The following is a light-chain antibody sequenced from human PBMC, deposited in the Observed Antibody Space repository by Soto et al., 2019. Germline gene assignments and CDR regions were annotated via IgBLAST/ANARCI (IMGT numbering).Light chain of an antibody. CDR3: QKYNNLPRT. CDR2: GAS. V-gene: IGKV3-15*01. Sequence: EIVMTQSPATLSLSPGERDTLSCWASQSVSSYLAWYQQKPDQAPRILFNGASTRATGIPARFSGSGSGTEFTLTISSLRYEDFAVYYCQKYNNLPRTFGQGTKVEFK. CDR1: QSVSSY. J-gene: IGKJ1*01.